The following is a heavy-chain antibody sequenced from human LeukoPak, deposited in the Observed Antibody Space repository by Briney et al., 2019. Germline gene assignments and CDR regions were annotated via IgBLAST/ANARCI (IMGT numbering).Heavy chain of an antibody. CDR1: GYTFTGYY. CDR2: INPNSGGT. J-gene: IGHJ3*02. CDR3: ARSRWVWQQLANDAFDI. Sequence: ASVKVSCKPSGYTFTGYYIQWVRQAPRQGLEWMGWINPNSGGTNYAQKFQGRVTMTRDTSISTAYMELRSLRSDDTAVYYCARSRWVWQQLANDAFDIWGQGTMVTVSS. D-gene: IGHD6-13*01. V-gene: IGHV1-2*02.